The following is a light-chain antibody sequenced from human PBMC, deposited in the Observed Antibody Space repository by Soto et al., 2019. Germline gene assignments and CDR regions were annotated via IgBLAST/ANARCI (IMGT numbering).Light chain of an antibody. Sequence: QSVLTQPPSASGSPGQSVTISCTGTSSDVGGYNYVSWYQHHPGKAPKLVIYEVSKRPSGVPDRFSGSKSGNTASLTVSGLQAEDEADYYCSSYVGSTCVVFGTGTKLTVL. V-gene: IGLV2-8*01. J-gene: IGLJ1*01. CDR2: EVS. CDR1: SSDVGGYNY. CDR3: SSYVGSTCVV.